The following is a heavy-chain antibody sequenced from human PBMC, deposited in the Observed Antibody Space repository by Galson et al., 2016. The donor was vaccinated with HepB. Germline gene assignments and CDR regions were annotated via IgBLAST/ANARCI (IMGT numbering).Heavy chain of an antibody. CDR3: AAYDTGHFDY. V-gene: IGHV3-33*01. J-gene: IGHJ4*02. CDR2: IWYDGSNK. Sequence: SLRLSCAASGFTFRSNGMHWVRQAPGKGLEWVAVIWYDGSNKYYGDSVKGRFTISRDNSKNTLYLQMNSLGPEDTAVYYCAAYDTGHFDYWGQGTVVTVSS. D-gene: IGHD3-9*01. CDR1: GFTFRSNG.